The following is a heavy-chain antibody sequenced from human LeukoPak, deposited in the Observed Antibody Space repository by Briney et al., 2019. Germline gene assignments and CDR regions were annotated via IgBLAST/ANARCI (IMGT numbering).Heavy chain of an antibody. CDR2: IYTSGST. V-gene: IGHV4-61*02. Sequence: SETLSLTCTVSGGSISSSSYYWGWIRQPPGKGLEWIGRIYTSGSTNYNPSLKSRVTISVDTSKNQFSLKLSSVTAADTAVYYCAREAVAYCGGDCYEPLDYWGQGTLVTVSS. J-gene: IGHJ4*02. D-gene: IGHD2-21*02. CDR3: AREAVAYCGGDCYEPLDY. CDR1: GGSISSSSYY.